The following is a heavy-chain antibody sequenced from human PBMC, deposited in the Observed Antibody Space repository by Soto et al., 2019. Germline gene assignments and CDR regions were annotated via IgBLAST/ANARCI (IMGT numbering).Heavy chain of an antibody. D-gene: IGHD2-21*01. CDR1: GVTFTSET. Sequence: SVKVSCKASGVTFTSETISWVRQAPGQGLEWMGGIIPLFGAASYAQKFQGRVTITADESTSAVYMELSSLRSDDMAVYYCATELGENPASPFDSWGQGTLVTVSS. CDR3: ATELGENPASPFDS. V-gene: IGHV1-69*13. J-gene: IGHJ4*02. CDR2: IIPLFGAA.